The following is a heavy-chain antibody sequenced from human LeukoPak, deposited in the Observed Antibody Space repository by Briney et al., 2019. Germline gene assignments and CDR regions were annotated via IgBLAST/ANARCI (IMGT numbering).Heavy chain of an antibody. CDR3: AKDRRDGYHGPADY. Sequence: GGSLRLSCAASGFTFSSYGMHWVRQAPGKGLEWVAVISYDGSNKYYADSVKGRFTISRDNSKNTLYLQMNSLRAEDTAVYYCAKDRRDGYHGPADYWGQGTLATVSS. CDR2: ISYDGSNK. D-gene: IGHD5-24*01. CDR1: GFTFSSYG. J-gene: IGHJ4*02. V-gene: IGHV3-30*18.